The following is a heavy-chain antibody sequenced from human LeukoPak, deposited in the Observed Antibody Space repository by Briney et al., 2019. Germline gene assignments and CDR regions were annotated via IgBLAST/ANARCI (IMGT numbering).Heavy chain of an antibody. D-gene: IGHD3-22*01. CDR3: ARDCYDSSGYSTTEFDP. V-gene: IGHV3-74*01. J-gene: IGHJ5*02. CDR1: GFTFSSYW. Sequence: GGSLRLSCAASGFTFSSYWMHWVRQAPGKGLVWVSRINSDGSSTSYADSVKGRFTISRDNAKNTLYLQMNSLRAEDTAVYYCARDCYDSSGYSTTEFDPWGQGTLVTVSS. CDR2: INSDGSST.